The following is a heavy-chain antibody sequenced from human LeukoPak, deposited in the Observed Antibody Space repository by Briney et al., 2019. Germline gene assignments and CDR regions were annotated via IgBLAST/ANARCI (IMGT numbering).Heavy chain of an antibody. CDR1: GGSFSGYY. Sequence: MASETLSLTCAVYGGSFSGYYWSWIRQPPGKGLEWIGEINHSGSTNYNPSLKSRVTISVDTSKSQFSLKLSSVTAADTAVYYCARGGYYDSSGYYYYFDYWGQGTLVTVSS. V-gene: IGHV4-34*01. CDR3: ARGGYYDSSGYYYYFDY. D-gene: IGHD3-22*01. J-gene: IGHJ4*02. CDR2: INHSGST.